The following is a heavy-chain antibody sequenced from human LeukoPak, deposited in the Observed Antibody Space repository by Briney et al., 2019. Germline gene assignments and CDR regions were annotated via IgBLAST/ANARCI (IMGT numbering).Heavy chain of an antibody. D-gene: IGHD1-26*01. CDR2: IYYSGST. J-gene: IGHJ4*02. Sequence: PSQTLSLTCTVSGGSISSGGYYWSWIRQHRGKGLEWIGYIYYSGSTYYNPSLKSRVTISVDTSKNQFSLKLSSVTAADTAVYYCAGVGDSRGSSNNFDYWGQGTLVTVSS. V-gene: IGHV4-31*03. CDR3: AGVGDSRGSSNNFDY. CDR1: GGSISSGGYY.